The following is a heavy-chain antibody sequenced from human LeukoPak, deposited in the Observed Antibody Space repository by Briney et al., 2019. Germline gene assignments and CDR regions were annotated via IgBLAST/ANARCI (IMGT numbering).Heavy chain of an antibody. D-gene: IGHD2-2*01. V-gene: IGHV3-21*01. J-gene: IGHJ4*02. CDR3: AVPAADIDY. Sequence: PGGSLRLSCAASGFTFNSYSMNWVCQAPGKGLEWVSFISSSSSYIYYADSVKGRFTISRDNAKNSLYLQMNSLRAEDTAVYYCAVPAADIDYWGQGTLVTVSS. CDR2: ISSSSSYI. CDR1: GFTFNSYS.